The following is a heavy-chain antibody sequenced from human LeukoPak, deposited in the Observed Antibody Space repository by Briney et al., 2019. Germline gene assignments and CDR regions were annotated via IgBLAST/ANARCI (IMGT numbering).Heavy chain of an antibody. J-gene: IGHJ4*02. CDR2: INSDGSST. V-gene: IGHV3-74*01. CDR3: ARSSPSYHFDY. Sequence: PGGSLRLSCAASGFAFSSYWMHWVRQAPGKGLVWVSRINSDGSSTSYADSVKGRFTISRDNAKNTLYLRMNSLRAEDTAVYYCARSSPSYHFDYWGQGTLVTVSS. CDR1: GFAFSSYW. D-gene: IGHD1-26*01.